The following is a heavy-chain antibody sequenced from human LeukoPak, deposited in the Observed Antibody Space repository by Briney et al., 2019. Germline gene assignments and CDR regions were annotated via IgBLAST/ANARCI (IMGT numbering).Heavy chain of an antibody. D-gene: IGHD2-2*01. Sequence: GGSLRLSCVASGLTFSSHAMTWVRQTPEKGLEWVSGITGSGGSTYHADSVKGRFTISRDNSKNTLYLQMNSLRAEDTAVYYCAKAVVVPAARHYYYYYMDVCGKGTTVTVSS. CDR1: GLTFSSHA. CDR3: AKAVVVPAARHYYYYYMDV. J-gene: IGHJ6*03. V-gene: IGHV3-23*01. CDR2: ITGSGGST.